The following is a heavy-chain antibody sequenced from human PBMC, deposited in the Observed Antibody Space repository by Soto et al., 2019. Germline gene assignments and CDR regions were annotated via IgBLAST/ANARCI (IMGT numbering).Heavy chain of an antibody. J-gene: IGHJ4*02. D-gene: IGHD3-16*01. CDR1: GYIFTKYS. V-gene: IGHV1-46*01. CDR3: ARGYNDFSAQSYFDN. CDR2: INSGGGGT. Sequence: QVQLVQSGAEVKKPGASVKLPCKASGYIFTKYSMHWVRQAPGQGLEWMGIINSGGGGTSYAQKFQGRVNMTRDTSARTVYMELSSLRSEDTAVYYCARGYNDFSAQSYFDNWGQGTLVTVSS.